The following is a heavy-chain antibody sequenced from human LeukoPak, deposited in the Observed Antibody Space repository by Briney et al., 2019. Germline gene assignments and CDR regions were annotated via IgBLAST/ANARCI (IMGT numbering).Heavy chain of an antibody. CDR1: GASISSYY. D-gene: IGHD2-15*01. Sequence: SETLSLTCTVSGASISSYYWSWIRQPPEKGLEWIGYIYYSGSTNYNPPLKSRVTMSVDTSKNQISLTLSSVTAADTAVYYCASTRTYCSGGSCYSHFDSWGQGTLVTVSS. V-gene: IGHV4-59*08. J-gene: IGHJ4*02. CDR3: ASTRTYCSGGSCYSHFDS. CDR2: IYYSGST.